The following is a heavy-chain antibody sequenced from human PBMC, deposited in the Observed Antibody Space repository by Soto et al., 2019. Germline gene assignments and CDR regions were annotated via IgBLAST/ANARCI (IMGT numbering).Heavy chain of an antibody. Sequence: ASVKVSCKVSGYTLTELSMHWVRQAPGKGLEWMGGFDPEDGETIYAQKFQGRVTMTEDTSTSTAYMELRGLRSDDTAVYYCARGSSSWSDASDVWGQGTMVTVSS. CDR1: GYTLTELS. CDR2: FDPEDGET. J-gene: IGHJ3*01. V-gene: IGHV1-24*01. D-gene: IGHD6-13*01. CDR3: ARGSSSWSDASDV.